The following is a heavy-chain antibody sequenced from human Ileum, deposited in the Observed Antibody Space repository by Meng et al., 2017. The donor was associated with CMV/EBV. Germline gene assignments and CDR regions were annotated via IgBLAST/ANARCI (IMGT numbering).Heavy chain of an antibody. Sequence: VPLPGWGPERGKPSQTLSLPCTVSGDSLSTGYYYWSWIRQPPGKGPEWIGYIYYSGSTLYNPSLKSPVTISLDKSKNQFSLRLRSVTAADTAVYFCAREGGGWYFDSWGQGTLVTVSS. CDR2: IYYSGST. CDR1: GDSLSTGYYY. D-gene: IGHD6-19*01. CDR3: AREGGGWYFDS. V-gene: IGHV4-30-4*01. J-gene: IGHJ4*02.